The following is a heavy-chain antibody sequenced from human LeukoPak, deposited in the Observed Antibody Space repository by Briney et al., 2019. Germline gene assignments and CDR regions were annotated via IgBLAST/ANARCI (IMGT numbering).Heavy chain of an antibody. Sequence: PGGSLRLSCAASGFSFSIYSMNWVRQAPGKGLEWVSSVSSSSTSIYYAHSLKGRFTISRNNAKNSLFLQVNSLRHEDTAVYYCARGPPCSSTSCYVTGAFDFWGQGTMVTVSS. CDR2: VSSSSTSI. J-gene: IGHJ3*01. CDR3: ARGPPCSSTSCYVTGAFDF. CDR1: GFSFSIYS. D-gene: IGHD2-2*01. V-gene: IGHV3-21*01.